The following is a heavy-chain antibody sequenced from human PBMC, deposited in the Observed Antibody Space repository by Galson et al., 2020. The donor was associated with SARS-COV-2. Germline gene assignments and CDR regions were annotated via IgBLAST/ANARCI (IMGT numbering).Heavy chain of an antibody. Sequence: GGSLRLSCAASGFTFSSYSMNWVRQAPGKGLEWVSYISSSSSTIYYADSVKGRFTISRDNAKNSLYLQMNSLRAEDTAVYYCARVDQWGYCTNGVCPPWYFDLWGRGTLVTVSS. CDR2: ISSSSSTI. CDR3: ARVDQWGYCTNGVCPPWYFDL. CDR1: GFTFSSYS. V-gene: IGHV3-48*04. D-gene: IGHD2-8*01. J-gene: IGHJ2*01.